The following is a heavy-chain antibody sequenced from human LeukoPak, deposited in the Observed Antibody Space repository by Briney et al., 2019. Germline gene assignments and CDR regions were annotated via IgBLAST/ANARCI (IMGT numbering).Heavy chain of an antibody. J-gene: IGHJ5*02. D-gene: IGHD3-16*01. Sequence: PGGSLRLSCAASGFTVSSNYMSWVRQTPGKGLEWVSVIYGGGTTYYADSVKGRLTISRDNSKNTLYLQMNNLRVEDTAVYFCARGIPFGGWLDPWGQGTPVTVSS. CDR1: GFTVSSNY. CDR3: ARGIPFGGWLDP. V-gene: IGHV3-66*01. CDR2: IYGGGTT.